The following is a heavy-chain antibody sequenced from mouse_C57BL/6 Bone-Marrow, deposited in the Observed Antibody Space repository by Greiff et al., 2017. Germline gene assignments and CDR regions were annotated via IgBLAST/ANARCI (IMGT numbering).Heavy chain of an antibody. J-gene: IGHJ1*03. V-gene: IGHV1-15*01. CDR3: TRADFRNYWYFDV. CDR1: GYTFTDYE. CDR2: IDPETGGT. Sequence: VQLQQSGAELVRPGASVTLSCKASGYTFTDYEMHWVKQTPVHGLEWIGAIDPETGGTAYNQKFKGKAILTADKSSSTAYMELRSLTSEDSAVYYCTRADFRNYWYFDVWGTGTTVTVSS.